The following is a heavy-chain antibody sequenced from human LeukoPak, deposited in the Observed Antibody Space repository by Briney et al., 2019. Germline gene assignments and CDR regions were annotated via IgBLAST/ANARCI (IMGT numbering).Heavy chain of an antibody. J-gene: IGHJ4*02. CDR3: ARAAGEMATISADFDY. CDR2: IWYDGSNK. D-gene: IGHD5-24*01. V-gene: IGHV3-33*01. CDR1: GFTFSSYG. Sequence: GGSLRLSCAASGFTFSSYGMHWVRQAPGKGLEWVAVIWYDGSNKYYADSVKGRFTISRDNSKNTLYLQMSSLRAEDTAVYYCARAAGEMATISADFDYWGQGTLVTVSS.